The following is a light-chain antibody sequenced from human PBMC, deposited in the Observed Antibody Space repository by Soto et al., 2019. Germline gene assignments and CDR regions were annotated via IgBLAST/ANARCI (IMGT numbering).Light chain of an antibody. CDR1: SRDVGGYNY. CDR3: CSYAGSYTVYV. V-gene: IGLV2-11*01. Sequence: QSALNQPRSVSGSPGRSVTISCTGTSRDVGGYNYFSWNQQPPGKAPKLTTYDVSKRPSGVPDRFSGSKSGNTAYLTISGVLAEDEADYYCCSYAGSYTVYVFATESEVTGL. J-gene: IGLJ1*01. CDR2: DVS.